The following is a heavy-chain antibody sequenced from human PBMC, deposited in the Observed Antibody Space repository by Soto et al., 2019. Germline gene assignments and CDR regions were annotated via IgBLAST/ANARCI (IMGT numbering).Heavy chain of an antibody. CDR2: ISAYNGNT. J-gene: IGHJ5*02. CDR3: ARAGPHLRFSWFDA. Sequence: ASVKVSCKASGYTFTSYGIRWVRQAPGQGLEWMGWISAYNGNTNYAQKLKGRVTMTTDTSTSTAYMELRSLRSDDTAVYYCARAGPHLRFSWFDAWGQGTLVTVSS. D-gene: IGHD5-12*01. CDR1: GYTFTSYG. V-gene: IGHV1-18*04.